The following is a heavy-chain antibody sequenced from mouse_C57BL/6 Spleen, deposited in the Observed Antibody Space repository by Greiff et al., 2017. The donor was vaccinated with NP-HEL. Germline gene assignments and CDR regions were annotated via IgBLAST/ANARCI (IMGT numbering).Heavy chain of an antibody. Sequence: QVQLQQSGPELVKPGASVKISCKASGYAFSSSWMNWVKQRPGKGLEWIGRIYPGDGDTNYNGKFKGKATLTADKSSSTACMQLSSLTSEDSAVYFCGGDDYDGLGFAYWGQGTLVTVSA. J-gene: IGHJ3*01. CDR1: GYAFSSSW. D-gene: IGHD2-4*01. CDR3: GGDDYDGLGFAY. CDR2: IYPGDGDT. V-gene: IGHV1-82*01.